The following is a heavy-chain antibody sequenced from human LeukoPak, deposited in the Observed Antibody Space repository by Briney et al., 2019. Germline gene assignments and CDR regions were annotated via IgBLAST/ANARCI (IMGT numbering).Heavy chain of an antibody. Sequence: GGSLRLSCAASGFTFSSYAMGWVRQAPGKGLEWVSTISNSGGTTYYADSVKGRFTISRDNSKNTLYLQMNSLRAEDTAVYYCARDLTPDCSNGVCFDAFDIWGQGTVVTVSS. V-gene: IGHV3-23*01. J-gene: IGHJ3*02. CDR3: ARDLTPDCSNGVCFDAFDI. CDR1: GFTFSSYA. CDR2: ISNSGGTT. D-gene: IGHD2-8*01.